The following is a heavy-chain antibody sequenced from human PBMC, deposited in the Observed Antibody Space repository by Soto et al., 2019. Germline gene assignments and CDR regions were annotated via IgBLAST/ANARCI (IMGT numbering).Heavy chain of an antibody. Sequence: SETLSLTCAVYGGSFTGYYWSWIRQPPGKGLEWIGEINHSGSTNYNPSLKSRVTISVDRSKNQFSLKLSSVTAADTAVYYCARAKSSGYYGQNYFDYWGQGNLVTVSS. CDR1: GGSFTGYY. CDR3: ARAKSSGYYGQNYFDY. CDR2: INHSGST. D-gene: IGHD3-22*01. V-gene: IGHV4-34*01. J-gene: IGHJ4*02.